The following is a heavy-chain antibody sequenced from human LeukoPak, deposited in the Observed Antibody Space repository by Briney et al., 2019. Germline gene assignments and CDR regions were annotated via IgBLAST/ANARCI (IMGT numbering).Heavy chain of an antibody. D-gene: IGHD3-10*01. CDR3: AISLWFGELLLPSDY. CDR2: IYYSGNT. J-gene: IGHJ4*02. CDR1: GDSISSSKKY. V-gene: IGHV4-39*01. Sequence: SETLLTCTVSGDSISSSKKYWGWVRQPPGKGLEWIGSIYYSGNTYYNPSLKSRVTISVDTSKNQFSLKLTSVTAADTAVYYCAISLWFGELLLPSDYWGQGTLVTVSS.